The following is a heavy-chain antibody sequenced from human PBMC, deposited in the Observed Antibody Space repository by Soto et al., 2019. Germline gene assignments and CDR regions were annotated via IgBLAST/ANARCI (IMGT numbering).Heavy chain of an antibody. D-gene: IGHD6-13*01. CDR2: IYYSGST. Sequence: ASETLSLTCTVSGGSISSSSYYWGWIRQPPGKGLEWIGSIYYSGSTYYNPSLKSRVTISVDTSKNQFSLKLSSVTAADTAVYYCASPGIAAAGFDYWGQGTLVTVSS. V-gene: IGHV4-39*01. CDR1: GGSISSSSYY. J-gene: IGHJ4*02. CDR3: ASPGIAAAGFDY.